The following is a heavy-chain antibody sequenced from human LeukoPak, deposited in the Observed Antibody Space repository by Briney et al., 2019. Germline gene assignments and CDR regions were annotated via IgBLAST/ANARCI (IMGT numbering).Heavy chain of an antibody. V-gene: IGHV4-59*01. CDR3: ASSRITIFRVVTQPFDY. CDR2: IYYSGST. J-gene: IGHJ4*02. D-gene: IGHD3-3*01. Sequence: SETLSLTCTVSGGSISSYYWSWIRQPPGKGLEWIGYIYYSGSTNYNPSPKSRVTISVDTSKNQFSLKLSSVTAADTAVYYCASSRITIFRVVTQPFDYWGQGTLVTVSS. CDR1: GGSISSYY.